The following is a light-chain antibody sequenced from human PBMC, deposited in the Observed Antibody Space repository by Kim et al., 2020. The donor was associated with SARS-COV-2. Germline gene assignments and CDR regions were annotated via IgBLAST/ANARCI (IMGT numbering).Light chain of an antibody. J-gene: IGKJ3*01. V-gene: IGKV1-39*01. CDR3: QQSYITPFT. CDR2: AAS. Sequence: DIQMNQSPSSLSAYVGDRVTITCRTSQSISSHLNWYHQKPGRAPKLLIYAASTLQGGVPSRFSGSGSETDFTLTISSLQPEDFGTYFCQQSYITPFTFGPGTKVDIK. CDR1: QSISSH.